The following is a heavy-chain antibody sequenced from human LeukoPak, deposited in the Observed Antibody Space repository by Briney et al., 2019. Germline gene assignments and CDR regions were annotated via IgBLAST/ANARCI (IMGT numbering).Heavy chain of an antibody. CDR1: AYSISSGYY. V-gene: IGHV4-38-2*02. CDR3: ARVGCMITFGGVIVTPNWFAP. CDR2: IYYSGST. Sequence: PSETLSLTCTVSAYSISSGYYWGWIRQPPGKGLEWIGSIYYSGSTYYNPSLKSRVTISVDTSKNQFSLKLSSVTAADTAVYYCARVGCMITFGGVIVTPNWFAPWGQGTLVTVSS. D-gene: IGHD3-16*02. J-gene: IGHJ5*02.